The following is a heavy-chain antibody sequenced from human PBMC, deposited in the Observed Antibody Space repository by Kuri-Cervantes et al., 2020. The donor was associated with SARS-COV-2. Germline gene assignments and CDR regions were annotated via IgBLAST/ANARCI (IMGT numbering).Heavy chain of an antibody. J-gene: IGHJ4*02. CDR3: AKDREVHDYGGSFDY. Sequence: GESLKISCAASGFTFSSYSMNWVRQAPGKGLEWVSVIYSGGSSTYYADSVKGRFTISRDNSKNTLYLQMNSLRAEDTAVYYCAKDREVHDYGGSFDYWGQGTLVTVSS. CDR2: IYSGGSST. D-gene: IGHD4-17*01. V-gene: IGHV3-23*03. CDR1: GFTFSSYS.